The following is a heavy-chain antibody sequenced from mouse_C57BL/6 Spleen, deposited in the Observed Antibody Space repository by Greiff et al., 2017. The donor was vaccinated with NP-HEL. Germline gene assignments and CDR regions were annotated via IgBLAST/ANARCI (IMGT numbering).Heavy chain of an antibody. CDR2: IDPSDSYT. CDR3: ARSGDGYSYYFDY. D-gene: IGHD2-3*01. V-gene: IGHV1-50*01. CDR1: GYTFTSYW. Sequence: QVQLQQSGAELVKPGASVKLSCKASGYTFTSYWMQWVKQRPGQGLEWIGEIDPSDSYTNYNQKFKGKATLTVDTSSSTAYMQLSSLTSEDSAVYYCARSGDGYSYYFDYWGQGTTLTVSS. J-gene: IGHJ2*01.